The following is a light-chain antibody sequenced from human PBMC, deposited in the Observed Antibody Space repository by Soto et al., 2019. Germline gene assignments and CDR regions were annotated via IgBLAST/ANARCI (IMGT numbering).Light chain of an antibody. J-gene: IGKJ2*01. CDR2: DAS. CDR3: EQYDDLPYT. Sequence: DIQMTQSPSSLSASVGDRITIACQASHDINNYLSWFQQKPGKAPRLLIYDASNLEAGVPSRFSGSGSGTDFTFTIKSLQPEDIATYFCEQYDDLPYTFGQGTNLEIK. V-gene: IGKV1-33*01. CDR1: HDINNY.